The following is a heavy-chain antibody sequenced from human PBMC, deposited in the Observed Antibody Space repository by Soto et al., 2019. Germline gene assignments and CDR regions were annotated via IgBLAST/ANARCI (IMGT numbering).Heavy chain of an antibody. CDR3: ARDKITGLFDY. V-gene: IGHV4-34*01. J-gene: IGHJ4*02. D-gene: IGHD2-8*02. CDR2: INHSGST. CDR1: GGSFSDYS. Sequence: PSEILSLTCAVYGGSFSDYSWTWIRQPPGKGLEWIGEINHSGSTYYNPSLKSRVTISVDTSKNQFSLKLTSVTAADTAVYYCARDKITGLFDYWGQGTLVPVSS.